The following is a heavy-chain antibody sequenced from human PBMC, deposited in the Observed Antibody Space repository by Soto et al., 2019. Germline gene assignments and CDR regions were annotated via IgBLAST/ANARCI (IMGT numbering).Heavy chain of an antibody. CDR2: INHSGST. CDR1: GGSFSGYY. Sequence: QVQLQQWGAGLLKPSETLSLTCAVYGGSFSGYYWSWIRQPPGKGLEWIGEINHSGSTNYHPSLKLRVTITVHTSKNQFSLKLSSVTAADTAVYYCASRCSSTCCYYETNFDYWGQGTLVTVSS. CDR3: ASRCSSTCCYYETNFDY. V-gene: IGHV4-34*01. J-gene: IGHJ4*02. D-gene: IGHD2-2*01.